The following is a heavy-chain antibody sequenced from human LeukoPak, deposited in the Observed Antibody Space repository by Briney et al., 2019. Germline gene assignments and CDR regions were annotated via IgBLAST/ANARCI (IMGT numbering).Heavy chain of an antibody. V-gene: IGHV4-39*01. CDR1: GGSISSGTYY. J-gene: IGHJ4*02. Sequence: SSETLSLTCTLSGGSISSGTYYWGWIRQPPGKGLEWVATVDYTGSEYYIPSLKGRVTVSVDTYKQQFSLKLSYVTAADAAVCYCASLPGSGYFDYWGQGILVTVSS. D-gene: IGHD3-22*01. CDR2: VDYTGSE. CDR3: ASLPGSGYFDY.